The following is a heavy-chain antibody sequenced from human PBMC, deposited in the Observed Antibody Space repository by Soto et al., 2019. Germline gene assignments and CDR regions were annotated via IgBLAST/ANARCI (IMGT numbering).Heavy chain of an antibody. Sequence: QVQLVQSGAEVKKPGSSVKVSCKASGGTFSSYTISWVRQAPGQGLEWMGRIIPILGIANYAQKFQGRVTITADKSTSTADMELSSLRSEDTAVYYCARGHENYYGSGSDPEDWGQGTLVTVSS. D-gene: IGHD3-10*01. V-gene: IGHV1-69*02. CDR2: IIPILGIA. J-gene: IGHJ4*02. CDR3: ARGHENYYGSGSDPED. CDR1: GGTFSSYT.